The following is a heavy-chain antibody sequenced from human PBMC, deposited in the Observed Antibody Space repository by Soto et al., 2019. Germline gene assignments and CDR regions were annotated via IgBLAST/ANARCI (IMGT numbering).Heavy chain of an antibody. CDR3: ARDRGLVGTPSEFFDL. J-gene: IGHJ2*01. CDR1: GGSITTHY. CDR2: IYYSGIT. V-gene: IGHV4-59*11. Sequence: QVQLQESGPGLVKPSETLSLTCTVSGGSITTHYWSWLRQSPGKGLEWIGFIYYSGITKYNPSLKSRVTIAVDTSKNQFSLNLSSVTAADTAVYYCARDRGLVGTPSEFFDLWGRGTLVTVSS. D-gene: IGHD6-19*01.